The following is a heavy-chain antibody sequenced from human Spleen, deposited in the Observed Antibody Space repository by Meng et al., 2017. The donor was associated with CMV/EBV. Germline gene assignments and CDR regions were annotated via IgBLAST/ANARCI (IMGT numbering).Heavy chain of an antibody. V-gene: IGHV4-38-2*02. CDR3: ARGAAAVPSYYLDY. CDR2: VYHSGNA. D-gene: IGHD6-13*01. Sequence: SETLSLTCTVSGYSISSGYYWGWIRQPPGKGLEWIGNVYHSGNAYYSPSLKSRVTISVDTSKNQFYLNLNSVTAADTAVYYCARGAAAVPSYYLDYWGQGSLVTVAS. CDR1: GYSISSGYY. J-gene: IGHJ4*02.